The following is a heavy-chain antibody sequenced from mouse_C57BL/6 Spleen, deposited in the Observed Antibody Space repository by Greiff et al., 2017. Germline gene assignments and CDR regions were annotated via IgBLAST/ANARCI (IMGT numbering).Heavy chain of an antibody. CDR1: GYTFTSYW. D-gene: IGHD3-2*02. CDR2: IHPNSGCT. Sequence: QVQLQQPGAELVKPGASVKLSCTASGYTFTSYWMRWVKQRPGQGLAWIGTIHPNSGCTNYTEKFKSKATLTVDKSSSTAYMQLSSLTSEDSAVYYCARTAQDTDYWGQGTTLTVSS. J-gene: IGHJ2*01. V-gene: IGHV1-64*01. CDR3: ARTAQDTDY.